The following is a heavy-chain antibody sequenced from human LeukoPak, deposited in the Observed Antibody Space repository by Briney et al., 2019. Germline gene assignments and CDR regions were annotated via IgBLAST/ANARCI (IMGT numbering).Heavy chain of an antibody. Sequence: GGSLRLSCAASGFTFSSYAMSWVRQAPGKGLEWVSIISGSGGSGGSIYYADSVKGRFTISRDNFKNTLYLQMDSLSAEDTAVYFCAKDPRLVRGVIFDYWGQGARVTVSS. CDR3: AKDPRLVRGVIFDY. J-gene: IGHJ4*02. CDR2: ISGSGGSGGSI. V-gene: IGHV3-23*01. CDR1: GFTFSSYA. D-gene: IGHD3-10*01.